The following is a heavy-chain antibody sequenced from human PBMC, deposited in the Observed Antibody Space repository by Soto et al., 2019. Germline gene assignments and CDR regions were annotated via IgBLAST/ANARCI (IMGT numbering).Heavy chain of an antibody. V-gene: IGHV4-39*07. CDR2: IYYSENT. CDR1: GGSISSSINH. CDR3: ARNRDGYNQYYFDY. D-gene: IGHD5-12*01. Sequence: SETLSLTCTVSGGSISSSINHWGWIRQPPGKGLEWIGNIYYSENTYYNPSLKSRVTISVNTSKNQFSLRLTSVTAADTAIYYCARNRDGYNQYYFDYWGQGTLVTVSS. J-gene: IGHJ4*02.